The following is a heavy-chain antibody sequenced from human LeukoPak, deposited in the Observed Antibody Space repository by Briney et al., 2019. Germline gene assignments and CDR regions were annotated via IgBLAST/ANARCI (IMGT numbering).Heavy chain of an antibody. V-gene: IGHV3-30*03. D-gene: IGHD4-23*01. CDR3: TRGARKGDDYGGFFDY. Sequence: GGSLRLSCEASGFTFTKFWMSWVRQAPGKGLEWLAVISSDGSKKFYADSMKGRFTISRDNSKNTLYLQVNSLRAEDTAVFYCTRGARKGDDYGGFFDYWGQGTPVTVSS. CDR2: ISSDGSKK. CDR1: GFTFTKFW. J-gene: IGHJ4*02.